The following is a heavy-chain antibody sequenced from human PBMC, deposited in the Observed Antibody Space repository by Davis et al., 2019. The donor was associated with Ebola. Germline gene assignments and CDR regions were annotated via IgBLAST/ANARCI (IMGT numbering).Heavy chain of an antibody. CDR3: AKGRTGDPIY. V-gene: IGHV3-23*01. CDR1: RFTFSSYA. CDR2: ISGSGGST. Sequence: GESLKISCAASRFTFSSYAMSWVRQAPGKGLEWVSAISGSGGSTYYADSVKGRFTISRDNSKNTLYLQMNSLRAEDTAVYYCAKGRTGDPIYWGQGTLVTVSS. J-gene: IGHJ4*02. D-gene: IGHD1-14*01.